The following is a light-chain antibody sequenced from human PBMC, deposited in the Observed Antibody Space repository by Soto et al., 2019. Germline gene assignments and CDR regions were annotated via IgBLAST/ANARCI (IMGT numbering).Light chain of an antibody. CDR2: AAS. CDR3: QQSYSSPWT. V-gene: IGKV1-39*01. J-gene: IGKJ1*01. Sequence: DLQMTQSPSSLSASVGDRVTITCRTSQSISNYVNWYHQKPGKAPKLMIYAASTLHSGAPSRFSGSGSGTEFTLTISSLQPEDFATYYCQQSYSSPWTFGQGTKVEIK. CDR1: QSISNY.